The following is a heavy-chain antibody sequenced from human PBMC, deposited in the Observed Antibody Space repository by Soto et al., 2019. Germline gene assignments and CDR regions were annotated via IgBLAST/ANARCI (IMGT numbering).Heavy chain of an antibody. CDR3: ARGIATGQHDP. CDR1: GYTFTRYT. V-gene: IGHV1-3*01. D-gene: IGHD2-15*01. Sequence: VASMKVSCKASGYTFTRYTMNWVRQAPGQRLEWMGWINPDNGNTKASQKFQDRVIITRDTSASTAYMDLSSLRSEATAGYYCARGIATGQHDPWGKGTLVTVSS. J-gene: IGHJ5*02. CDR2: INPDNGNT.